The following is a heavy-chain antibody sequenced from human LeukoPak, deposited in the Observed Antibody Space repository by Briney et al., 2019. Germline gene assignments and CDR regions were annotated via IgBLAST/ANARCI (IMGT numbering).Heavy chain of an antibody. Sequence: SESLSLTCTVSGGSISSYYWSWIRQPAGKGLEWIGRIYISGSGSTNYNPSLKSRVIMSVDTSKNQFSLKLSSVTAADTAVYYCARDKRVAVAGTYIYYYYMDVWGNGTTVTISS. CDR1: GGSISSYY. J-gene: IGHJ6*03. D-gene: IGHD6-19*01. V-gene: IGHV4-4*07. CDR2: IYISGSGST. CDR3: ARDKRVAVAGTYIYYYYMDV.